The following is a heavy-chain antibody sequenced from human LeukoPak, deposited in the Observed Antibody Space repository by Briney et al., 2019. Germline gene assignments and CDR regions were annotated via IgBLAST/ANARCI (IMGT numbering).Heavy chain of an antibody. V-gene: IGHV3-23*01. Sequence: QSGGSLRLSCAASGFTFSSYAMSWVRQAPGKGLEWVSAISGSGGSTYYADSVKGRFTISRDNSKNTLYLQMNSLRAEDTAVYYCAKASSGWSVPPYYFDYWGQGTLVTVSS. D-gene: IGHD6-19*01. J-gene: IGHJ4*02. CDR3: AKASSGWSVPPYYFDY. CDR1: GFTFSSYA. CDR2: ISGSGGST.